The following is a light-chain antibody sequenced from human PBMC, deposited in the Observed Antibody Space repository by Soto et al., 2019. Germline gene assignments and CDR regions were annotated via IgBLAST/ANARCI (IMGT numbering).Light chain of an antibody. CDR2: DAS. CDR1: QSISSW. J-gene: IGKJ1*01. Sequence: DIQMTQSPSILSASVGDRVTITCRASQSISSWLAWYQQKPGKAPKLLIYDASSLESGVPSMFSGSGSGTEFTLTISSLQPDDFATYYCQQYNSYSWTFGQGTKVEIK. V-gene: IGKV1-5*01. CDR3: QQYNSYSWT.